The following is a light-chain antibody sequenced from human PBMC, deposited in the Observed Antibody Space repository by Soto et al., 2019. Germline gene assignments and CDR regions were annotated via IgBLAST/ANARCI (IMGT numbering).Light chain of an antibody. V-gene: IGKV3-20*01. CDR1: QSVSSY. Sequence: EIVLTQPPATLSLSPGEIATLSFRASQSVSSYLAWYQQKPGQAPRLLIYGASSRATGIPDRFSGSGSGTDFTLTISRLEPEDFAVYYCQQYGSSPKTFGQGTKVDIK. CDR2: GAS. CDR3: QQYGSSPKT. J-gene: IGKJ1*01.